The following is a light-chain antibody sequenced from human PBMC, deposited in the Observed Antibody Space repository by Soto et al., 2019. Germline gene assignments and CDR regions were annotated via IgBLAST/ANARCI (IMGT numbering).Light chain of an antibody. CDR1: SSEVGGYNY. J-gene: IGLJ1*01. CDR2: DVT. Sequence: QSVLTQPASVSGSPGQSITISCTGTSSEVGGYNYVSWYQHHPGKAPKLINYDVTNRPSGVSNPFSGSKSGNTASLTISGLQPEDEADYYCSSYTTSNTRQIVFGTGTKVTVL. CDR3: SSYTTSNTRQIV. V-gene: IGLV2-14*03.